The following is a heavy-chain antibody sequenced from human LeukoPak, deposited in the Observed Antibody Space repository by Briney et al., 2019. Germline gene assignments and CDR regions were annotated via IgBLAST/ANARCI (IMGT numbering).Heavy chain of an antibody. Sequence: PGRSLRLSCAASGFTFGSYGMHWVRQAPGKGLEWVAVIWFDGSNKYYADSVKGRFTISRDNSKNTLYLQMNSLRVEHTAVYYCARPTWAYYYYGMDIWGQGTTVTVSS. CDR2: IWFDGSNK. CDR1: GFTFGSYG. CDR3: ARPTWAYYYYGMDI. D-gene: IGHD7-27*01. V-gene: IGHV3-33*01. J-gene: IGHJ6*02.